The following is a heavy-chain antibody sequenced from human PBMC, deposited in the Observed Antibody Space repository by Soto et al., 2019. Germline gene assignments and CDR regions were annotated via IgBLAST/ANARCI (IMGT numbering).Heavy chain of an antibody. D-gene: IGHD6-19*01. CDR1: GYSFTNYG. CDR2: ISAYKGDT. Sequence: QDQLVQSGGEVKKPGASVKVSCKASGYSFTNYGITWVRQAPGQGFEWMGWISAYKGDTNYAQKLQGRVTMTTDASTSTAYLKLRGLSSDDTAFYYCARDRGVAPPVAGNTHYYYYMDVWGKGTTVTVSS. V-gene: IGHV1-18*01. CDR3: ARDRGVAPPVAGNTHYYYYMDV. J-gene: IGHJ6*03.